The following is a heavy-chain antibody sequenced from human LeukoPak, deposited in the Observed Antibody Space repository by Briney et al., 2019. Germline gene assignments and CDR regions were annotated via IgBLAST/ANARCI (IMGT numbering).Heavy chain of an antibody. J-gene: IGHJ3*02. CDR3: ARDLRRITMIVVIHDVLDI. D-gene: IGHD3-22*01. CDR1: GFTFSSYG. Sequence: SGGSLRLSCAATGFTFSSYGIHWVRQAPGKGLEWVAVIWYDGSNKYYADSVKGRFTISRDNSKNTLYLQMNSLRAEDTAVYYCARDLRRITMIVVIHDVLDIWGQGTMVTVSS. CDR2: IWYDGSNK. V-gene: IGHV3-33*01.